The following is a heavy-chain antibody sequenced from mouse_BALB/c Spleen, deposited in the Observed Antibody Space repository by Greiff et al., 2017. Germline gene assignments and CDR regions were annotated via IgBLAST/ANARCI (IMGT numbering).Heavy chain of an antibody. CDR2: INPSNGRT. V-gene: IGHV1S81*02. CDR3: SRWGVITTATWYFDV. J-gene: IGHJ1*01. Sequence: QVQLQQPGAELVKPGASVKLSCKASGYTFTSYWMHWVTQRPGQGLEWIGEINPSNGRTNYNEKFKSKATLTVDKSSSTAYMQLSSLTSSDSAVYYCSRWGVITTATWYFDVWGAGTTVTVSS. D-gene: IGHD1-2*01. CDR1: GYTFTSYW.